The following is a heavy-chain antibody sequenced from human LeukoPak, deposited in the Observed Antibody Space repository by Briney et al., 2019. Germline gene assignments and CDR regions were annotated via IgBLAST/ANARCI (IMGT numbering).Heavy chain of an antibody. D-gene: IGHD2-2*01. J-gene: IGHJ4*02. CDR2: IYYSGST. CDR1: GGSISSSSYY. V-gene: IGHV4-39*07. Sequence: SETLSLTCTVSGGSISSSSYYWGWIRRPPGKGLEWIGSIYYSGSTYYNPSLKSRVTISVDTSKNQFSLKLSSVTAADTAVYYCAILPGYCSSTSCYHFDYWGQGTLVTVSS. CDR3: AILPGYCSSTSCYHFDY.